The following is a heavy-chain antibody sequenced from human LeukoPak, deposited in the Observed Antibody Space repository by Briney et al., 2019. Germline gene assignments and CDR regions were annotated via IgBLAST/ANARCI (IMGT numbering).Heavy chain of an antibody. CDR3: AKRPSDYGDYVTYFDY. J-gene: IGHJ4*02. V-gene: IGHV3-21*01. Sequence: PGGSLRLSCAASGFTFSSYNMNWVRQAPGKGLEWVSSISTSSTYIYYADSVKGRFTISRDNAKNSLYLQMNSLRDEDTAVYYCAKRPSDYGDYVTYFDYWGQGTLVTVSS. CDR2: ISTSSTYI. CDR1: GFTFSSYN. D-gene: IGHD4-17*01.